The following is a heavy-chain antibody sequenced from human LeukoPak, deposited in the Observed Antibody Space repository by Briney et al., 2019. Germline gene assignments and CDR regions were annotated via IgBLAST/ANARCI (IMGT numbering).Heavy chain of an antibody. D-gene: IGHD3-22*01. CDR3: ARDLAYSYDSSGYPVDAFDI. Sequence: GGSLRLSCAASGFTFSSYAMSWVRQAPGKGLEWVSTISGSGGSTYYADSVKGRFTISRDNSKNSLYLQMNSLRAENTAVYYCARDLAYSYDSSGYPVDAFDIWGQGTMVTVSS. J-gene: IGHJ3*02. CDR2: ISGSGGST. CDR1: GFTFSSYA. V-gene: IGHV3-23*01.